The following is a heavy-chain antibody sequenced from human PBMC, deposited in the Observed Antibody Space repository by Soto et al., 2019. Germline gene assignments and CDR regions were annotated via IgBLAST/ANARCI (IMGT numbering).Heavy chain of an antibody. CDR2: IYYSGST. V-gene: IGHV4-39*01. D-gene: IGHD3-9*01. CDR1: GGSISSSSYY. CDR3: ARTTVLRYFDWWGYYYYGMDV. J-gene: IGHJ6*02. Sequence: PSETLSLTCTVSGGSISSSSYYWGWIRQPPGKGLEWIGSIYYSGSTYYNPSLKSRVTISVDTSKNQSSLKLSSVTAADTAVHYCARTTVLRYFDWWGYYYYGMDVWGQGTTVTVSS.